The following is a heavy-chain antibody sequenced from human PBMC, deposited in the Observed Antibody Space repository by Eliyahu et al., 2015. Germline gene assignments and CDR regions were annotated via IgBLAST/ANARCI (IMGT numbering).Heavy chain of an antibody. Sequence: QVQLVQSGAEVKNPGASVKVSCKASGYTFSXFXXHWARQAPGQGLEWMGWINXNGGGTHYAEKFQGRVTMTRDTSINTAYLDLRSLRSDDTAIYYCARERAECSGGSCHRRTFDPWGQGTQVTVSS. J-gene: IGHJ5*02. CDR3: ARERAECSGGSCHRRTFDP. CDR1: GYTFSXFX. V-gene: IGHV1-2*02. CDR2: INXNGGGT. D-gene: IGHD2-15*01.